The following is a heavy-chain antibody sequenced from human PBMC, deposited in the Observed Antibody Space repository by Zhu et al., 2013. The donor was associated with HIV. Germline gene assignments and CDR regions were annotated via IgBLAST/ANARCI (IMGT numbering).Heavy chain of an antibody. D-gene: IGHD2-15*01. CDR3: AREGCSGGSCYSVYYYYYYYMDV. V-gene: IGHV3-48*04. CDR1: GFAFNTYV. Sequence: EVQLVESGGGLVQPGGSLRLSCAASGFAFNTYVMNWVRQAPGKGLEWLSYISASSSTIYYADSVKGRFTISRDNAKNSLYLQMNSLRAEDTAVYYCAREGCSGGSCYSVYYYYYYYMDVWGKGTTVTVSS. CDR2: ISASSSTI. J-gene: IGHJ6*03.